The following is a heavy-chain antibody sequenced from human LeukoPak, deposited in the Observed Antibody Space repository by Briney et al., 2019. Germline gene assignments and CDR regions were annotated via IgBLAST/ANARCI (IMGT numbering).Heavy chain of an antibody. D-gene: IGHD5-24*01. CDR3: SRGGAIRWLHAFDI. CDR1: GGSISSYY. J-gene: IGHJ3*02. Sequence: SETLSLTCTVSGGSISSYYWSWIRQPAGKGLEWIRRIYTSGSTNYNPSLKSRVTISVDTSKNQFPLKLSSVTAADTAVYYSSRGGAIRWLHAFDIWGQGTMVTVSS. CDR2: IYTSGST. V-gene: IGHV4-4*07.